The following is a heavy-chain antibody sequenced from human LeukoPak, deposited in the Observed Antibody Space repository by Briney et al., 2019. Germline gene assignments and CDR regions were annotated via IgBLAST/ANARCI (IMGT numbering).Heavy chain of an antibody. V-gene: IGHV3-15*01. CDR1: GFTFSNAW. J-gene: IGHJ4*02. Sequence: GGSLRLSCAASGFTFSNAWMSWVRQAPGKGLEWVGRIKSKTDGGTTDYAAPVKGRFTISRDDSKNTLYLQMNNLKTEDTAVYYCTTEVRFVIRHAEVDYWGQGTLVTVSS. CDR2: IKSKTDGGTT. D-gene: IGHD3-10*01. CDR3: TTEVRFVIRHAEVDY.